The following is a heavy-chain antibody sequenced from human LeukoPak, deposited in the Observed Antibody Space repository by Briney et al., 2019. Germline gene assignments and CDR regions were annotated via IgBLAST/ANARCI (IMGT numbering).Heavy chain of an antibody. D-gene: IGHD4-11*01. CDR3: ARAGHMTTVTTAYYYMDV. CDR1: GFTFSDYY. V-gene: IGHV3-11*01. J-gene: IGHJ6*03. CDR2: ISGSGTTI. Sequence: GGSLRLSCAASGFTFSDYYMSWVRQAPGKGLEWVSYISGSGTTIYYADSVRGRFTISRDNAKNSLYLQMNSLRAEDTALYYCARAGHMTTVTTAYYYMDVWGKGTTVTVSS.